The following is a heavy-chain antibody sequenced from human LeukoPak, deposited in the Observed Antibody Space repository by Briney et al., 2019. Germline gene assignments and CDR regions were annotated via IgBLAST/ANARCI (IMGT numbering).Heavy chain of an antibody. V-gene: IGHV3-23*01. CDR3: ALGWYCSSTSCGFDY. CDR2: ISGSGGST. J-gene: IGHJ4*02. CDR1: GFTFSSYA. Sequence: PGGSLRLSCAASGFTFSSYAMCWVRRAPGKGLEWVSAISGSGGSTYYADSVKGRFTISRDNSKNTLYLQMNSLRAEDTAVYYCALGWYCSSTSCGFDYWGQGTLVTVSS. D-gene: IGHD2-2*01.